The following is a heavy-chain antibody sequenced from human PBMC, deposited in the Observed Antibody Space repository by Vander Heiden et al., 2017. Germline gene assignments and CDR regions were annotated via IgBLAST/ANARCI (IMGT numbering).Heavy chain of an antibody. D-gene: IGHD3-22*01. V-gene: IGHV1-2*02. CDR1: GYTFTGYY. Sequence: QVPVVQSGAEVKKPGASVKVSCKTSGYTFTGYYLHWVRQAPGQGLEWMGWINPNSGGTNYAQKFQGRVTMTRDTSISTAYMELSRLRSDDTAVYYCASLGDYYGSSGYTYGIDYWGQGTLVTVSS. J-gene: IGHJ4*02. CDR3: ASLGDYYGSSGYTYGIDY. CDR2: INPNSGGT.